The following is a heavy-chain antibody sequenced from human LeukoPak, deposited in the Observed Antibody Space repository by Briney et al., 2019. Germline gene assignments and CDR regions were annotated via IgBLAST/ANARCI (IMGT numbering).Heavy chain of an antibody. V-gene: IGHV4-34*01. CDR1: GGSFSGYY. CDR2: INHSGST. J-gene: IGHJ4*02. CDR3: ARNLNYYDSSGYYCHFDY. Sequence: SETLSLTCAVYGGSFSGYYCSWIRQPPGKGLEWIGEINHSGSTNYNPSLKSRVTISVDTSKNQFSLKLSSVTAADTAVYYCARNLNYYDSSGYYCHFDYWGQGTLVTVSS. D-gene: IGHD3-22*01.